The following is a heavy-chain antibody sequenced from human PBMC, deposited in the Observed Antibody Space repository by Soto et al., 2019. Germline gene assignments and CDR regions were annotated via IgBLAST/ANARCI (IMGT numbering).Heavy chain of an antibody. Sequence: PAESLKISCNGSGYIFTSYWIGWGRQMPGKGLEWMGIIYPGDSDTRYSPSFQGQVTISADKSISTAYLQWSSLKASDTAMYYCARSNPVKEAYYYYGMDVWGQGTTVTVSS. J-gene: IGHJ6*02. CDR1: GYIFTSYW. V-gene: IGHV5-51*01. CDR2: IYPGDSDT. CDR3: ARSNPVKEAYYYYGMDV.